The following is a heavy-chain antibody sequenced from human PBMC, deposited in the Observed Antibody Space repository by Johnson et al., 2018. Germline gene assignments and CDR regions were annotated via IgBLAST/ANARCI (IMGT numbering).Heavy chain of an antibody. CDR1: GFTFSSYG. CDR2: IWYDGSNK. Sequence: VQLVESGGGVVQPGRSLRLSCAASGFTFSSYGMHWVRQAPGKGLEWVAVIWYDGSNKYYADSVKGRFTISRDNSKNTLDLQMKSLRAEDTAGYYCARARSWGIQLSYSSYGMDVWGQGTTVTVSS. CDR3: ARARSWGIQLSYSSYGMDV. J-gene: IGHJ6*02. V-gene: IGHV3-33*01. D-gene: IGHD5-18*01.